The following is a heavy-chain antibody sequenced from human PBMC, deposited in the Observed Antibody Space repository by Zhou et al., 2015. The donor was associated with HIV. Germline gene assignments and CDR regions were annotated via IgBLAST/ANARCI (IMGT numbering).Heavy chain of an antibody. CDR1: GGTFSSYA. V-gene: IGHV1-69*01. CDR2: IIPIFGTA. D-gene: IGHD5-18*01. J-gene: IGHJ5*02. Sequence: QVQLVQSGAEVKKPGSSVKVSCKASGGTFSSYAISWVRQAPGQGLEWMGGIIPIFGTANYAQKFQGRVTITADESTSTAYMELSSLRSEDMAVYYCARGCANSYGYALEKNWFDPWGQGTLVTVSS. CDR3: ARGCANSYGYALEKNWFDP.